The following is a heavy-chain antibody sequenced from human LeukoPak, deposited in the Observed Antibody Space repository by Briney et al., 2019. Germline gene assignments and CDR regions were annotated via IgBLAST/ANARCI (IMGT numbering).Heavy chain of an antibody. J-gene: IGHJ4*02. Sequence: PSETLSPTCTVSGVSISTYYWTWIRQSAGKGLEWIGRVHGSGSTNYNPSLVSRVTMSLDTSKNQFSLKVSSVTAADTGMYYCARAPEFSSGWLLDCWGQGSLVTVSS. CDR1: GVSISTYY. CDR3: ARAPEFSSGWLLDC. D-gene: IGHD6-19*01. CDR2: VHGSGST. V-gene: IGHV4-4*07.